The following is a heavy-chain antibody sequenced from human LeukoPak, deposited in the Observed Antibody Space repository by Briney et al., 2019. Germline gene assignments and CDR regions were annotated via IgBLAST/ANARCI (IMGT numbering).Heavy chain of an antibody. V-gene: IGHV4-59*12. CDR3: ARGYSYGRFDY. CDR2: IYYSGST. D-gene: IGHD5-18*01. Sequence: SETLSLTCTVSGGPISSYYWTWIRQPPGKGLEWIGYIYYSGSTNYNPTLKSRVTISVDTSKNQFSLKLSSVTAADTAVYYCARGYSYGRFDYWGQGTLATVSS. CDR1: GGPISSYY. J-gene: IGHJ4*02.